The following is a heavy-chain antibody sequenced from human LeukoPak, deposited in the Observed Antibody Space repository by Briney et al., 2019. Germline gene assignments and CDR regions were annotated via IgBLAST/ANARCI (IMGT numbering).Heavy chain of an antibody. CDR3: ARSIAAAGY. V-gene: IGHV4-34*01. J-gene: IGHJ4*02. CDR1: GGSFSGYY. CDR2: INHSGST. Sequence: SETLSLTCAVYGGSFSGYYWSWIRQPPGKGPEWIGEINHSGSTNYNPSLKSRVTISVDTSKNQFSLKLSSVTAADTAVYYCARSIAAAGYWGQGTLVTVSS. D-gene: IGHD6-13*01.